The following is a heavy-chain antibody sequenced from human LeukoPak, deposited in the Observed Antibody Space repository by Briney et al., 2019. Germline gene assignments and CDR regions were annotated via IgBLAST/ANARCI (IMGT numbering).Heavy chain of an antibody. CDR3: AKDSSSWYAYYYFDY. CDR2: ISYDGSNK. CDR1: GFTFSSYG. D-gene: IGHD6-13*01. V-gene: IGHV3-30*18. J-gene: IGHJ4*02. Sequence: GRSLRLSCAASGFTFSSYGMHWVRQAPGKGLEWVAVISYDGSNKYYADSVKGRFTISRDNSKNTLYLQMNSLRAEDTAVYYCAKDSSSWYAYYYFDYWGQGTLVTVSS.